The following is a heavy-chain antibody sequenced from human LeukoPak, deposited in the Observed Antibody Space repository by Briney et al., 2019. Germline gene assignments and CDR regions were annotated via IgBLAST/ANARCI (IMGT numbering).Heavy chain of an antibody. CDR3: ARPRGSGYDLDFDY. Sequence: SETLSLTCTVSGASVSSPDYFWHWTRQPPGKGLEWIGSISYSGVTFYNPSLKSRLTMSLDTSKNQFSLRLTSVTVADTAVYYCARPRGSGYDLDFDYWGQGTLVSVSS. CDR2: ISYSGVT. D-gene: IGHD5-12*01. V-gene: IGHV4-30-4*08. J-gene: IGHJ4*02. CDR1: GASVSSPDYF.